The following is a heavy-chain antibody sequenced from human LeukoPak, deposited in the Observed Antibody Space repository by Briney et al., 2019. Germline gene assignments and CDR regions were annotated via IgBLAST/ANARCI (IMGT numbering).Heavy chain of an antibody. CDR1: GGSFSGYY. J-gene: IGHJ5*02. CDR2: INHSGST. Sequence: SETLSLTCAVSGGSFSGYYWSWIRQPPGKGLEWIGEINHSGSTNYNPSLKSRVTISVDTSKNQFSLKLSSVTAANTAVYYCARDSPNWFDPWGQGTLVTVSS. D-gene: IGHD1-26*01. V-gene: IGHV4-34*01. CDR3: ARDSPNWFDP.